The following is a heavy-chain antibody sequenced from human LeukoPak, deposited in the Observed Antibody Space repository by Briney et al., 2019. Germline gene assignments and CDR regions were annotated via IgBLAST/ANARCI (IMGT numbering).Heavy chain of an antibody. CDR3: ARVPAVTTRLGYYYYYYMDV. D-gene: IGHD4-17*01. V-gene: IGHV4-34*01. Sequence: SETLSLTCAVYGGSFSGYYWSWIHQPPGKGLEWIGEINHSGSTNYNPSLKSRVTISVDTSKNQFSLKLSSVTAADTAVYYCARVPAVTTRLGYYYYYYMDVWGKGTTVTVSS. CDR1: GGSFSGYY. CDR2: INHSGST. J-gene: IGHJ6*03.